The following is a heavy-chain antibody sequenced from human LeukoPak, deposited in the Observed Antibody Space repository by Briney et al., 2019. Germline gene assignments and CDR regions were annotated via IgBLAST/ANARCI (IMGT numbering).Heavy chain of an antibody. D-gene: IGHD2-2*01. CDR2: IIPNSGGT. V-gene: IGHV1-2*02. J-gene: IGHJ4*02. CDR3: AREELRSTGRYDN. Sequence: AASVKVSCKAPGYTFSDYSIHWVRHAPGQALEGMGFIIPNSGGTHYEQTFQGRVYMTGATSSSTAYMDLSRLRSTATAVYYCAREELRSTGRYDNWGPGTLVSVSS. CDR1: GYTFSDYS.